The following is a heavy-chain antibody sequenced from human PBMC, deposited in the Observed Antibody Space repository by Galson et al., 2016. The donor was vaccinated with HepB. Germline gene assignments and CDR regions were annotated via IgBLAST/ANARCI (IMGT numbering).Heavy chain of an antibody. CDR3: AKDLRDGTYYLDY. V-gene: IGHV3-23*01. CDR2: ISGSGAAT. D-gene: IGHD5-24*01. CDR1: GFSFSTCA. J-gene: IGHJ4*02. Sequence: SLRLSCAASGFSFSTCAMTWVRQAPGKGLEWVAAISGSGAATYYADSVQGRFSISRDNAKNTLDLQMSSLRVDDTAVYFWAKDLRDGTYYLDYWGQGTLVTVTA.